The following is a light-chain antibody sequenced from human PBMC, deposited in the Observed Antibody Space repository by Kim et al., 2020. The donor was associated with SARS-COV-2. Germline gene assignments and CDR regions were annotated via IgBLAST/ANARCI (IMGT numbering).Light chain of an antibody. CDR3: GSFGGRHNVV. Sequence: GPSVTISSTGTSSDVGGYNYVSWYQQHPAEAPKLMIYEVTKRPSGVPDRFSGSKSGNTASLTVSGLQVEDEGDYYCGSFGGRHNVVFGGGTQLTVL. CDR2: EVT. CDR1: SSDVGGYNY. J-gene: IGLJ2*01. V-gene: IGLV2-8*01.